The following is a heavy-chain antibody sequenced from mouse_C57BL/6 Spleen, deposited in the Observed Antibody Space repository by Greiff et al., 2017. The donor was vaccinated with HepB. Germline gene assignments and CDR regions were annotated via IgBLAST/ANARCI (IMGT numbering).Heavy chain of an antibody. V-gene: IGHV1-50*01. CDR2: IDPSDSYT. CDR3: ARKEIYPRNYFDY. Sequence: VQLQQPGAELVKPGASVKLSCKASGYTFTSYWMQWVKQRPGQGLEWIGEIDPSDSYTNYNQKFKGKATLTVDTSSSTAYMQLSSLTSEDSAVYYCARKEIYPRNYFDYWGQGTTLTVSS. J-gene: IGHJ2*01. D-gene: IGHD2-10*02. CDR1: GYTFTSYW.